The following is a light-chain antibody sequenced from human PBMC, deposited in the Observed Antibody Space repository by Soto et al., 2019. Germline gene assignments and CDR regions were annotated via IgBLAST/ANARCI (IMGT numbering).Light chain of an antibody. J-gene: IGKJ5*01. Sequence: DIVMTQSPASLAVSLGERATINCKSSQRVLDSSKNRNYLAWYQQKPGQPPKLLIYWASTRESGVPGRFRGSGSGTDFTLTINSLQAEDVAVYYCQQYYSTSSITFGQGTRLEIK. CDR3: QQYYSTSSIT. CDR2: WAS. CDR1: QRVLDSSKNRNY. V-gene: IGKV4-1*01.